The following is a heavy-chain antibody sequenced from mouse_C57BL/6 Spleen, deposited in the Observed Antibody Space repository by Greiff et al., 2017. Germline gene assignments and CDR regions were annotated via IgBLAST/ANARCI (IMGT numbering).Heavy chain of an antibody. D-gene: IGHD1-1*01. CDR1: GYAFSSYW. CDR3: ARSPYYYGSSYLYYFDY. J-gene: IGHJ2*01. CDR2: IYPGDGDT. Sequence: VNVVESGAELVKPGASVKISCKASGYAFSSYWMNWVKQRPGKGLEWIGQIYPGDGDTNYNGKFKGKATLTADKSSSTAYMQLSSLTSEDSAVYFCARSPYYYGSSYLYYFDYWGQGTTLTVSS. V-gene: IGHV1-80*01.